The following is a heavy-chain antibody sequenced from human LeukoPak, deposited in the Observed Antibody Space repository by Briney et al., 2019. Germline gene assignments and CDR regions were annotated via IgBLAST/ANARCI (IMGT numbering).Heavy chain of an antibody. V-gene: IGHV3-33*01. CDR3: ASVHYYDSSGPPRTI. Sequence: GRSLRLSCAASGFTFSSYGMHWVRQAPGKGLEWVAAIWYDGSNKYYADCVKGRFTISRDNSKNTLYLQMNSLRAEDTAVYYCASVHYYDSSGPPRTIWGQGTMVTVSS. D-gene: IGHD3-22*01. CDR2: IWYDGSNK. J-gene: IGHJ3*02. CDR1: GFTFSSYG.